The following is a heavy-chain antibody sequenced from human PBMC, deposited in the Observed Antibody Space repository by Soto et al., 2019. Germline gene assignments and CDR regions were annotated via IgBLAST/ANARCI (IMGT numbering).Heavy chain of an antibody. CDR2: ISGSGGST. CDR1: GFTFSSYA. Sequence: EVQLLESGGGLVQPGGSLRLSCAASGFTFSSYAMSWVRQAPGKGLEWVSAISGSGGSTYYADSVKGRFTISRDNSKNTLYLQMNSLRAEDTAVYYCAKEALGYCSGGSCYFEFGGQGTLVTVSS. V-gene: IGHV3-23*01. D-gene: IGHD2-15*01. CDR3: AKEALGYCSGGSCYFEF. J-gene: IGHJ4*02.